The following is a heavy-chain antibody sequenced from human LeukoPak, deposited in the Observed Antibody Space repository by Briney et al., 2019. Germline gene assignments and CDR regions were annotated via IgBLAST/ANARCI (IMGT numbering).Heavy chain of an antibody. CDR1: GGSISSYY. J-gene: IGHJ4*02. CDR2: IYYSGST. Sequence: PSETLSLTCTVSGGSISSYYWSWIRQPPGKGLEWIGYIYYSGSTNYNPSLKSRVTISVDTSKNQFSLKLSSVTAADTAVYYCARDVSKRTGTTGARDYWGQGTLVTVSS. CDR3: ARDVSKRTGTTGARDY. D-gene: IGHD1-1*01. V-gene: IGHV4-59*12.